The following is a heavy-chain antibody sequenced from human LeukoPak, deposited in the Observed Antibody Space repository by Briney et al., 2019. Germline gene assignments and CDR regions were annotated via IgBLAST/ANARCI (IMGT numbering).Heavy chain of an antibody. CDR1: GGSFSGYY. CDR2: INHSGST. V-gene: IGHV4-34*01. CDR3: ARRDGSGSLYYYMDV. J-gene: IGHJ6*03. Sequence: PSETLSLTCAVYGGSFSGYYWSWIRQPPGKGLEWIGEINHSGSTNYNPSLKSRVTISVDTSKNQFSLKLSSVTAADTAVYYCARRDGSGSLYYYMDVWGKGTTVTISS. D-gene: IGHD3-10*01.